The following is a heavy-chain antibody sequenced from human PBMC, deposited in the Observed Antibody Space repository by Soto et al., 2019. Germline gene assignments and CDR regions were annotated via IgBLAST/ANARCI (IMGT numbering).Heavy chain of an antibody. Sequence: GGSLRLSCAASGFTFSSYDMHWVRQATGKGLEWVSAIGTAGDTYYPGSVKGRFTISRENAKNSLYLQMNSLRAGDTAVYYCARVGMGYCSGGSCYSEGNGGMDVWGQGTTVTVSS. CDR1: GFTFSSYD. CDR2: IGTAGDT. V-gene: IGHV3-13*01. D-gene: IGHD2-15*01. J-gene: IGHJ6*02. CDR3: ARVGMGYCSGGSCYSEGNGGMDV.